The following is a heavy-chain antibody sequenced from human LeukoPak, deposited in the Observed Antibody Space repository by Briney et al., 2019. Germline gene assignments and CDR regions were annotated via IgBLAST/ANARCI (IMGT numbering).Heavy chain of an antibody. D-gene: IGHD3-22*01. CDR2: MNPNSGNT. J-gene: IGHJ4*02. CDR1: GYTFTSYD. V-gene: IGHV1-8*02. Sequence: ASVKVSCKASGYTFTSYDINWVRQATGQGLEWMGWMNPNSGNTGYAQKFQGRVTMTRDTSTSTVYMELSSLRSEDTAVYYCACPAGYYDSSGYFVFDYWGQGTLVTVSS. CDR3: ACPAGYYDSSGYFVFDY.